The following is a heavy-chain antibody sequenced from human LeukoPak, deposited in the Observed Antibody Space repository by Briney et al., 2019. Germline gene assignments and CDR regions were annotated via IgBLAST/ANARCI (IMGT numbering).Heavy chain of an antibody. J-gene: IGHJ3*02. CDR2: INPSGGST. D-gene: IGHD1-26*01. CDR1: GYTFTGYY. V-gene: IGHV1-46*01. CDR3: ARERHVGSTRPYPHDAFDI. Sequence: GASVKVSCKASGYTFTGYYMHWVRQAPGQGLEWMGIINPSGGSTSYAQKFQGRVTMTRDTSTGTAYMELSSLRSEDTAVYYCARERHVGSTRPYPHDAFDIWGQGTMVIVSS.